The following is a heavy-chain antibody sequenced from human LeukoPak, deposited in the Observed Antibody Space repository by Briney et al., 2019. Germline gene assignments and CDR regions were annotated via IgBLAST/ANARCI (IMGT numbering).Heavy chain of an antibody. CDR3: ARGLWVGYASHLGPKPFDY. D-gene: IGHD5-12*01. V-gene: IGHV1-46*02. J-gene: IGHJ4*02. CDR2: INPTGGST. Sequence: ASVKVSCKASGYTFNSYYVHWVRQAPGQGLQWMGIINPTGGSTSYAQNFQGRVTMTSDTSASTVYLELDSLRSEDTAVYYCARGLWVGYASHLGPKPFDYWGQGTLVTVSS. CDR1: GYTFNSYY.